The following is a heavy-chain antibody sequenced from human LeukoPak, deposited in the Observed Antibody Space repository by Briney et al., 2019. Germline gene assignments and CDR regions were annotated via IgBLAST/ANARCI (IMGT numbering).Heavy chain of an antibody. CDR1: GFTFSSYA. J-gene: IGHJ4*02. D-gene: IGHD4-17*01. CDR3: AREYGDSPHFDY. Sequence: PGGSLRLSCAASGFTFSSYAMHWVRQAPGKGLEWVAVISYDGSNKYYADSVKGRFTISRDNSKNTLYLQMNSLRAEDTAVYYCAREYGDSPHFDYWGQGTLVTVSS. V-gene: IGHV3-30-3*01. CDR2: ISYDGSNK.